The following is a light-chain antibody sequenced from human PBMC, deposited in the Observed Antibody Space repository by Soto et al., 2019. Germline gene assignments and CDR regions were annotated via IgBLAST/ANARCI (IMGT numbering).Light chain of an antibody. CDR1: SGHSSYA. V-gene: IGLV4-69*01. J-gene: IGLJ2*01. CDR3: QTWGTGIQV. Sequence: QSVLTQSPSASASLGASVKLTCTLSSGHSSYAIAWHQQQPEKGPRYLMKLNSDGSHSKGDGIPDRFSGSSSGAERYLTISSLHSEDEADYYCQTWGTGIQVFGGGTKLTVL. CDR2: LNSDGSH.